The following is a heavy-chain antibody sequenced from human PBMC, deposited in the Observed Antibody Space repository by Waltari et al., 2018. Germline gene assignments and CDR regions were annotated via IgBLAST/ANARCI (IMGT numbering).Heavy chain of an antibody. V-gene: IGHV3-48*03. CDR2: ISSSGETI. Sequence: EMQLVESGRGLVQPGGSLRLSCAASEFNFNINEMNWVRQSPGKGREWVSSISSSGETIYYTDSVKGRFTISRDNAQSTLYLQMGSLSAEDTAVYFCARSGNSSGYYYMTDAFHLWGQGTMVTVSS. CDR3: ARSGNSSGYYYMTDAFHL. CDR1: EFNFNINE. D-gene: IGHD3-22*01. J-gene: IGHJ3*01.